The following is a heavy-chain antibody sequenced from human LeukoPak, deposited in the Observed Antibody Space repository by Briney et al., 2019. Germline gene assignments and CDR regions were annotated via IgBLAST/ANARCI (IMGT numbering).Heavy chain of an antibody. Sequence: PGGSLRLSCGASGFSFSNFWMSWIRQAPGKGLERVANMNPDGSATYYLDSVKGRFTISRDNTKTSVYLQMNSLRPDDTAVYYCARTLVEVPGHSDLFDFWGQGTLVTVS. J-gene: IGHJ4*02. CDR2: MNPDGSAT. V-gene: IGHV3-7*01. CDR3: ARTLVEVPGHSDLFDF. CDR1: GFSFSNFW. D-gene: IGHD2-2*01.